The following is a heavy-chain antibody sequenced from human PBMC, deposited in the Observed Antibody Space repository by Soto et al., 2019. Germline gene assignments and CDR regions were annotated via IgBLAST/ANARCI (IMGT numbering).Heavy chain of an antibody. J-gene: IGHJ6*02. CDR2: IYYSGST. Sequence: SLTCTVSGGSISSGDYYWSWIRQPPGKGLEWIGYIYYSGSTYYNLSLKSRVTISVDTSKNQFSLKLSSVTAADTAVYYCARDSRTMSELYSYYGMDVWGQGTTVTVSS. CDR1: GGSISSGDYY. CDR3: ARDSRTMSELYSYYGMDV. D-gene: IGHD3-3*01. V-gene: IGHV4-30-4*01.